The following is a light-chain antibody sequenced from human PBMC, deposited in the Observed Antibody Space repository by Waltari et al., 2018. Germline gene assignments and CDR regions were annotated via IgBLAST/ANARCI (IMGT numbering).Light chain of an antibody. Sequence: EMVMTQSPATLSVSPGERAPLSCRASQSVSSALAWYQTKSGQAPRLLIYAASNRATGIPARFHGGGSGTEFPLTISSLQSGDSAVYYCQQYNNWPLTFGQGTKVEIK. CDR2: AAS. CDR3: QQYNNWPLT. CDR1: QSVSSA. V-gene: IGKV3-15*01. J-gene: IGKJ1*01.